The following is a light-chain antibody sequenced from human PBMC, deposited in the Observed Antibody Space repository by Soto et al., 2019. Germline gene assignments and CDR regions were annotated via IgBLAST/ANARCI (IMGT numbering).Light chain of an antibody. CDR1: SSDVGGYNY. J-gene: IGLJ2*01. V-gene: IGLV2-8*01. Sequence: QSALTQPPSASGSPGQSVTISCTGTSSDVGGYNYVSWYQQHPGKAPKLMINEVSKRPSGVPDRFSGSRSGNTASLTGSGLQAEDEADYYCRSYAGSNNVVFGGGTKLTVL. CDR3: RSYAGSNNVV. CDR2: EVS.